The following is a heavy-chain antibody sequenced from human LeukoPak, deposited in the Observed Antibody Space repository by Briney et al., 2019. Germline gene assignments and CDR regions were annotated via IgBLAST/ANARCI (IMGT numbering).Heavy chain of an antibody. CDR3: ARGVPPYCSGGSCYVFSKYNWFDP. J-gene: IGHJ5*02. CDR2: ISAYNGKT. Sequence: ASVKVSCKASGYTFTSSGISWVRQAPGQGLEWMGWISAYNGKTNYAQKLQGRVTMTTDTSTSTAYMELRSLRSDDTAVYYCARGVPPYCSGGSCYVFSKYNWFDPWGQGTLVTVSS. V-gene: IGHV1-18*01. D-gene: IGHD2-15*01. CDR1: GYTFTSSG.